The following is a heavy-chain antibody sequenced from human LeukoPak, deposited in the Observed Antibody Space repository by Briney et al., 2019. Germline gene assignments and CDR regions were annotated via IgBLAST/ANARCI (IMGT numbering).Heavy chain of an antibody. D-gene: IGHD2-2*01. CDR3: AKDYAVGSIDY. J-gene: IGHJ4*02. V-gene: IGHV3-23*01. CDR1: GFTFSGFA. Sequence: PGGTLRLSCAASGFTFSGFAMSWIRQAPGKGLEWVSSISRSGESTFYADSVRGRFTISRDNSKNTVSLQMESLRAEDTALYYCAKDYAVGSIDYWGQGNLVTVSS. CDR2: ISRSGEST.